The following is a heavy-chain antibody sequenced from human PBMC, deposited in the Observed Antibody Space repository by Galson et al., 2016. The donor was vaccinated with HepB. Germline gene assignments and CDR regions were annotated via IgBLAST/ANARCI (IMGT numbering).Heavy chain of an antibody. V-gene: IGHV4-4*07. CDR2: FYATGTT. Sequence: SETLSLTCAVSGASVSDYYWSWIRQPAGKGLEWVGRFYATGTTNYNPSLRSRVAMSIDTTANLFSLRLVSVTAADTAVYYCARDFWFRIPPRPGPLGVWGKGTTVTVSS. J-gene: IGHJ6*04. D-gene: IGHD6-6*01. CDR1: GASVSDYY. CDR3: ARDFWFRIPPRPGPLGV.